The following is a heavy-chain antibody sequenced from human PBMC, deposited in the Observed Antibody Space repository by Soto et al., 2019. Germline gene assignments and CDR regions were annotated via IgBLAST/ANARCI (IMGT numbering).Heavy chain of an antibody. Sequence: EVQLVESGGGLVKPGGSLRLSCVASGFTFSSYSMNWVRQAPGKGLEWVSSISSSSSYIYYADSVKGRFTISRDNAKNSLYLQMNSLRAEDTAVYYCARDRGGITMVRGVIISEFDYWGQGTLVTVSS. CDR1: GFTFSSYS. CDR3: ARDRGGITMVRGVIISEFDY. D-gene: IGHD3-10*01. CDR2: ISSSSSYI. V-gene: IGHV3-21*01. J-gene: IGHJ4*02.